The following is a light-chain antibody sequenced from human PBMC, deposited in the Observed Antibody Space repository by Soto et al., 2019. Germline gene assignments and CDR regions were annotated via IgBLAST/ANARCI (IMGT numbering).Light chain of an antibody. CDR3: CSYAGSGTDNYV. J-gene: IGLJ1*01. CDR2: EGI. Sequence: QSALTQPASVSGSPGQSITISCTGTSSDIGTYNLVSWYQHYPGKAPKLMIYEGIKRPSGVSNRFSGSKSDNTAFLTISGLQAEDEADYYCCSYAGSGTDNYVFGSGTKLTVL. CDR1: SSDIGTYNL. V-gene: IGLV2-23*01.